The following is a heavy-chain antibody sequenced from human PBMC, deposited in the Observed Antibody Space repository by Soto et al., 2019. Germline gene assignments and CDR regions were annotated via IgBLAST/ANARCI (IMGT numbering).Heavy chain of an antibody. Sequence: ASVKVSCKASGYTFTGYYMHWVRQAPGQGLEWMGWINPNSGGTNYAQKFQGWVTMTRDTSISTAYMELSRLRSDDTAVYYCARIPLDFTVLIPTVGETPSDYGLDLWGQGTTVTVSS. CDR2: INPNSGGT. J-gene: IGHJ6*02. V-gene: IGHV1-2*04. D-gene: IGHD3-16*01. CDR1: GYTFTGYY. CDR3: ARIPLDFTVLIPTVGETPSDYGLDL.